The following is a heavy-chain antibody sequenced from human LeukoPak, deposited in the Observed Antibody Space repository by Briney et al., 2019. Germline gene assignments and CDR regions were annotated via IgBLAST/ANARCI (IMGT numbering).Heavy chain of an antibody. CDR1: GFTFSTYG. Sequence: PGGTLRLSCAASGFTFSTYGMSWVRQAPGKGPEWVSAISGSGGSTYYADSVKGRFTISRDNSKTTLYLQMNSLRAEDTAVYYCAKDLGTADIRPDAFDIWGQGTMVTVSS. D-gene: IGHD2-21*02. CDR2: ISGSGGST. J-gene: IGHJ3*02. V-gene: IGHV3-23*01. CDR3: AKDLGTADIRPDAFDI.